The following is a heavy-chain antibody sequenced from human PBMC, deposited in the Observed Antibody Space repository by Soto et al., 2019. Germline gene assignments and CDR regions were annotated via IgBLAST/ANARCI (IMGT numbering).Heavy chain of an antibody. CDR1: GFSFDTSG. CDR2: ISFDGSYK. Sequence: GGSLRLSCAASGFSFDTSGMHWVRQAPGKGLEWVAVISFDGSYKYYADSVKGRFTISRDNSKNTLYLQMNSLRAEDTAVYYCARDPRGSWFKYYYMDVWGKGTTVTVSS. D-gene: IGHD6-13*01. CDR3: ARDPRGSWFKYYYMDV. V-gene: IGHV3-30*03. J-gene: IGHJ6*03.